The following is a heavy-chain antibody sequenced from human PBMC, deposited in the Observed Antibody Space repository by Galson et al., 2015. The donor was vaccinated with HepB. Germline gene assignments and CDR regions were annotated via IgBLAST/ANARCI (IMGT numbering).Heavy chain of an antibody. CDR3: ARDLSAPSYFDY. D-gene: IGHD5/OR15-5a*01. Sequence: SLRLSCAASGFTFSSYAMHWVRQAPGKGLEWVAVISYDGSNKYYADSVKGRFTISRDNSKNTLYLQMNSLRAEDTAVYYCARDLSAPSYFDYWGQGTLVTVSS. V-gene: IGHV3-30*04. CDR2: ISYDGSNK. CDR1: GFTFSSYA. J-gene: IGHJ4*02.